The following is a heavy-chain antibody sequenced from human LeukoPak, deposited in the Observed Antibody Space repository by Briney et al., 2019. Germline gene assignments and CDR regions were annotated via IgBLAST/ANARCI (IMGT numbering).Heavy chain of an antibody. V-gene: IGHV1-46*01. J-gene: IGHJ4*02. CDR3: AREPRSIVVVPRAPDY. D-gene: IGHD2-2*01. Sequence: AASVKVSCKASGYTFTSYYMHWVRQAPGQGLEWMGIINPSGGSTSYAQKFQGRVTMTRDTSTSTVYMELSSLRSEDTAVYYCAREPRSIVVVPRAPDYWGQGTLVTVSS. CDR1: GYTFTSYY. CDR2: INPSGGST.